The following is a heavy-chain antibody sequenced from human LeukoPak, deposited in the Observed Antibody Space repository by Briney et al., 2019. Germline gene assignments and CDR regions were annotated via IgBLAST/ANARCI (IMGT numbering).Heavy chain of an antibody. V-gene: IGHV3-64D*06. D-gene: IGHD3-10*01. Sequence: GGSLRLSCSASGFIFSTYAMHWVRQAPGKGLEYVSTIRSNGGSTYYADSVKGRFTISRDNSKNTLYLQMSSLRAEDTAVYYCAKPLGVRVLSNFDYWGQGTLVTVSS. J-gene: IGHJ4*02. CDR3: AKPLGVRVLSNFDY. CDR1: GFIFSTYA. CDR2: IRSNGGST.